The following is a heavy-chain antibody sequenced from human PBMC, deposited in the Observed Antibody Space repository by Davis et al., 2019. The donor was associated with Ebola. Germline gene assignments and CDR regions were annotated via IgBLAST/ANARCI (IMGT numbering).Heavy chain of an antibody. J-gene: IGHJ5*02. V-gene: IGHV4-39*01. Sequence: SEILSLTFTVSGGSISSSSYYWCWIRQPTGKGREWIVSIYYSGSTHYNPSLKSRVTISVDTSKNQFSLKLSSVTAADTAVYSCARQKLGYCISTSCYGHNWFDPWGQGTLVIVSS. D-gene: IGHD2-2*01. CDR1: GGSISSSSYY. CDR3: ARQKLGYCISTSCYGHNWFDP. CDR2: IYYSGST.